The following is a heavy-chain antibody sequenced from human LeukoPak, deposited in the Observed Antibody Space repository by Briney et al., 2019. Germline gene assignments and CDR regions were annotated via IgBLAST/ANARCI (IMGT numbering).Heavy chain of an antibody. CDR1: GFTFSSYW. D-gene: IGHD2-2*01. J-gene: IGHJ4*02. Sequence: GGSLRLSCAASGFTFSSYWMSWVRQAPGKGLEWVANIKQDGSEKYYVDSVKGRFTISRDNAKNSLYLQMNSLRAEDTAVYYCARGRIVPAASTYYFDYWGQGTLVTVSS. V-gene: IGHV3-7*01. CDR2: IKQDGSEK. CDR3: ARGRIVPAASTYYFDY.